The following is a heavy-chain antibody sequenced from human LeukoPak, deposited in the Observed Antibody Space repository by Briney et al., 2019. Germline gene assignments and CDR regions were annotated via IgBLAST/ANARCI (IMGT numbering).Heavy chain of an antibody. Sequence: SETLSLTCTVSGGSISSYYWSWIRQPPGKGLEWIGYIYYSGSTNYNPSLKSRVTISVDTSKNQFSLKLSSVTAADTAVYYCARDLLVGVAAAWGQGTLVTVSS. CDR3: ARDLLVGVAAA. CDR1: GGSISSYY. CDR2: IYYSGST. D-gene: IGHD6-13*01. J-gene: IGHJ4*02. V-gene: IGHV4-59*01.